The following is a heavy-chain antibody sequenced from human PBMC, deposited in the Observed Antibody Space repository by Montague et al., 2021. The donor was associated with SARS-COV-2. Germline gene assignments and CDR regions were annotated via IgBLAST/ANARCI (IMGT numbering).Heavy chain of an antibody. CDR1: GITFSSYA. CDR3: AREGLSGSYYGFFDY. J-gene: IGHJ4*02. V-gene: IGHV3-30-3*01. D-gene: IGHD3-10*01. CDR2: ISYDGSNK. Sequence: SLRPSCAASGITFSSYAMHWVRPAPGKGLEWVAVISYDGSNKYYADPVKGRFTISRDNSKNTLYLQMNSLRAEDTAVYYCAREGLSGSYYGFFDYWGQGTLVTVSS.